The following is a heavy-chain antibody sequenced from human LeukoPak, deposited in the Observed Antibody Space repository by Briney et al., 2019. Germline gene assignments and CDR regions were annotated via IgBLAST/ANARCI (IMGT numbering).Heavy chain of an antibody. CDR3: ARAPGYCSGGSCHDAFDM. CDR1: YSVTSCYY. J-gene: IGHJ3*02. Sequence: SETLSLTCTGYSVTSCYYWGWGRPPPGKGGGWSGSIYHSGRTYYNPTLKRRVTISVDTSKSQFSLKLSSVTAADSAVYYCARAPGYCSGGSCHDAFDMWGQGTMVTVSS. CDR2: IYHSGRT. D-gene: IGHD2-15*01. V-gene: IGHV4-38-2*02.